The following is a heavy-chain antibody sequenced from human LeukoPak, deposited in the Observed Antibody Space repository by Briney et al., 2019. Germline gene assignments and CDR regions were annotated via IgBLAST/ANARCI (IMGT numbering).Heavy chain of an antibody. Sequence: ASVKVSCKASGYTFTGYYMHWVRQAPGQGLEWMGRINPNSGGTNYAQKFQGRVTMTRDTSISTAYMELSRLRSDDTAVYYCARRADFWSGYSAAHPPDYWGQGTLDTVSS. D-gene: IGHD3-3*01. J-gene: IGHJ4*02. CDR3: ARRADFWSGYSAAHPPDY. V-gene: IGHV1-2*06. CDR1: GYTFTGYY. CDR2: INPNSGGT.